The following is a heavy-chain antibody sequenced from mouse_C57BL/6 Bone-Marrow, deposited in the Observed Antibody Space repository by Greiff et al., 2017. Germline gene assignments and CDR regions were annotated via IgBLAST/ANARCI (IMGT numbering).Heavy chain of an antibody. V-gene: IGHV3-6*01. CDR2: ISYDGSN. D-gene: IGHD1-1*01. J-gene: IGHJ2*01. Sequence: ESGPGLVKPSQSLSLTCSVTGYSITSGYYWNWIRQFPGNKLEWMGYISYDGSNNYNPSLKNRISITRDTSKNQFFLKLNSVTTEDTATYYCARGDYYGSSGNYWGQGTTLTGSS. CDR3: ARGDYYGSSGNY. CDR1: GYSITSGYY.